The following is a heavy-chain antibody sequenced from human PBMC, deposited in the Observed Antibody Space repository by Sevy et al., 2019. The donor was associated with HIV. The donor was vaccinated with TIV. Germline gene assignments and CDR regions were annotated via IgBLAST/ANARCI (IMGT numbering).Heavy chain of an antibody. V-gene: IGHV3-15*01. CDR1: GFTFSDAW. CDR2: IKSKTDSATR. J-gene: IGHJ4*02. D-gene: IGHD2-15*01. CDR3: TAGTGRSDFDY. Sequence: GGSLRLSCAASGFTFSDAWMSWVRQAPGKGLEWVGRIKSKTDSATRDFAAPVKGRFSISRDDSKNMVNLQMSSLKTEDTAVYYCTAGTGRSDFDYWGQGSLVTVSS.